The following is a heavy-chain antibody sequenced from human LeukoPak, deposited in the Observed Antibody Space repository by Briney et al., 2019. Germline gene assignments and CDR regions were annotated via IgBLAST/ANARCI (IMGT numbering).Heavy chain of an antibody. V-gene: IGHV3-74*01. Sequence: QSGGSLGLSCAASGFTFSNYWMHWVRQAPGKGLVWVSRINSDGSSTTYADSVKGRFTTSRDNAKNTLYLQMNSLRGEDTAVYYCARGWFGPDYWGLGTLVTVSS. CDR2: INSDGSST. CDR1: GFTFSNYW. J-gene: IGHJ4*02. CDR3: ARGWFGPDY. D-gene: IGHD3-10*01.